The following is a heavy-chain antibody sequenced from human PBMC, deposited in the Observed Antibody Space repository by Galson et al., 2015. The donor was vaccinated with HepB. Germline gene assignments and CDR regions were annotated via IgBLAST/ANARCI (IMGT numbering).Heavy chain of an antibody. Sequence: SLRLSCAASGFTFSSYGMHWVRQAPGKGLEWVAFIRYDGSNKYYADSVKGRFTISRDNSKNTLYLQMNSLRAGDTAVYYCAKDPRDEWELLLDYWGQGTLVTVSS. J-gene: IGHJ4*02. CDR1: GFTFSSYG. CDR3: AKDPRDEWELLLDY. D-gene: IGHD1-26*01. V-gene: IGHV3-30*02. CDR2: IRYDGSNK.